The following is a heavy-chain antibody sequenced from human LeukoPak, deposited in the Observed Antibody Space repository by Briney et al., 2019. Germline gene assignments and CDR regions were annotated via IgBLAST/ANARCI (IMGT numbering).Heavy chain of an antibody. J-gene: IGHJ4*02. Sequence: PSETLSLTCTVSGGSISSYYWSWIRQPPGKGLEYIGYIYFSGSTNYNPSLKSRVTISVDTSKNQFSLRLSSVTAADTAVYYCARDGGKGWLWFDYWGQGTLVTVSS. CDR2: IYFSGST. D-gene: IGHD3-9*01. CDR1: GGSISSYY. CDR3: ARDGGKGWLWFDY. V-gene: IGHV4-59*01.